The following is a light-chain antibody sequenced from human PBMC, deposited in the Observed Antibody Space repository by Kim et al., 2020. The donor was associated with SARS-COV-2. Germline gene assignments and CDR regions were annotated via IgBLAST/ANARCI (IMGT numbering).Light chain of an antibody. Sequence: QSITISCTGTGSDVGGYNYVSWYQQHPGKAPKVMIYDVSNRPSGVSDRFSGSKSGNTASLTISGLQAEDEADYYCSSWAGSSTRYVFGTGTKVTVL. CDR1: GSDVGGYNY. J-gene: IGLJ1*01. CDR3: SSWAGSSTRYV. V-gene: IGLV2-14*03. CDR2: DVS.